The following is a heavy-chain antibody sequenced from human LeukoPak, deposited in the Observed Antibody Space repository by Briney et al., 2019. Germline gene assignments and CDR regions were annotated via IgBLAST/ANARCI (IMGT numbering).Heavy chain of an antibody. Sequence: PGGSLRLSCAASGFTFSDYYMSWLRQAPGQGLEWVSYISSIGSTIYYADSVKGRFTISRDNAKNSLYLQMSCLRAEDTAVYYCARDRRHLRGYFDLWGRGTLVTVSS. CDR1: GFTFSDYY. CDR2: ISSIGSTI. V-gene: IGHV3-11*01. J-gene: IGHJ2*01. CDR3: ARDRRHLRGYFDL.